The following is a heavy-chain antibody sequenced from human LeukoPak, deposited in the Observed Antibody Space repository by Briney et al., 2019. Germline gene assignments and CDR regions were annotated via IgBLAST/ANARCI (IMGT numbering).Heavy chain of an antibody. V-gene: IGHV3-23*01. D-gene: IGHD3-22*01. CDR2: ISGSGGST. Sequence: GGSLRLSCAASGFTFSSYAMSWVRQAPGKGLEWVSAISGSGGSTYYADSVKGRFTISRDNSKNTLYLQMNSLRAEDTAVYYCAKDGLYDSSGYYYVSNWFDPWGQGTLVTVSS. CDR1: GFTFSSYA. J-gene: IGHJ5*02. CDR3: AKDGLYDSSGYYYVSNWFDP.